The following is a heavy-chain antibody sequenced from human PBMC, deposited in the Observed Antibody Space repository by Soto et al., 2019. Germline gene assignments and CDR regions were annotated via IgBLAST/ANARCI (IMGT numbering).Heavy chain of an antibody. D-gene: IGHD2-21*02. CDR3: ARGRYCGGDCPEYYFDY. CDR1: GGTFSSYA. CDR2: IIPIFGTA. V-gene: IGHV1-69*01. J-gene: IGHJ4*02. Sequence: QVQLVQSGAEVKKPGSSVKVSCKASGGTFSSYAISWVRQAPGQGLEWMGGIIPIFGTANYAQKFRGRVTITADESTSTAYMELSSLRSEDTAVYYCARGRYCGGDCPEYYFDYWGQGTLVTVSS.